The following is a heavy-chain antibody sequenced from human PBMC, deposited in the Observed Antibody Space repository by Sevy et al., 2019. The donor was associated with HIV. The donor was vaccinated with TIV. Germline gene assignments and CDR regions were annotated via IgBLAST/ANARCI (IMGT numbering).Heavy chain of an antibody. CDR3: ARFFYDANGYSRVFDY. Sequence: SETLSLTCTVSIGSINNYYWSWIRQPPGKGLEWIGYIYYSGSTNYNPSLKSRVTISVDTSKNRFSLNLSSVTAADTAVYYCARFFYDANGYSRVFDYWGQGTLVTVSS. V-gene: IGHV4-59*01. CDR1: IGSINNYY. J-gene: IGHJ4*02. CDR2: IYYSGST. D-gene: IGHD3-22*01.